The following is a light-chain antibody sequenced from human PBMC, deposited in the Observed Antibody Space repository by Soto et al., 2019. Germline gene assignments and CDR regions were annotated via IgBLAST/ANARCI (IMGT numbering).Light chain of an antibody. J-gene: IGKJ1*01. CDR1: QRVLYSSNNKNY. V-gene: IGKV4-1*01. Sequence: DIVMTQSPDSLAVSLGERATINCKPSQRVLYSSNNKNYLAWYQQKPGQPPKLLIYWASTRESGVPDRFSGSGSGTDFTLTISSLQAEDVSVYYCQQYYRPWTFGQGTKVEIK. CDR2: WAS. CDR3: QQYYRPWT.